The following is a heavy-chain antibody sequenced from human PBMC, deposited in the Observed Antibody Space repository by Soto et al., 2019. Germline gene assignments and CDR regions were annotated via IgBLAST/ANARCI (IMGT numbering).Heavy chain of an antibody. CDR2: IYYSGST. Sequence: SETLSLTCTVSGGSISSSSYYWGWIRQPPGKGLEWIGSIYYSGSTYYNPSLKSRVTISVDTSKNQFSLKLSSVTAADTAVYYCARRGSPGYYGSGKYNWFDPWGQGTLVTVSS. J-gene: IGHJ5*02. CDR1: GGSISSSSYY. CDR3: ARRGSPGYYGSGKYNWFDP. V-gene: IGHV4-39*01. D-gene: IGHD3-10*01.